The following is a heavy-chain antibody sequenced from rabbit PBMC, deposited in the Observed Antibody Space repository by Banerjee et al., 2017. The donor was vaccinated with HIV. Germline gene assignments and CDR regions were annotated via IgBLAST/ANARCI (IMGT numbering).Heavy chain of an antibody. J-gene: IGHJ6*01. CDR3: ARDLAAVTGWNFGL. V-gene: IGHV1S40*01. D-gene: IGHD7-1*01. Sequence: QSLEESGGDLVKPGASLTLTCKASGIDFSSYYYMCWVRQAPGKGLEWIASIDSGSSGTTYYASWAKGRFTGSKTSSTTVTLQMTSLTAADTATYFCARDLAAVTGWNFGLWGQGTLVTVS. CDR2: IDSGSSGTT. CDR1: GIDFSSYYY.